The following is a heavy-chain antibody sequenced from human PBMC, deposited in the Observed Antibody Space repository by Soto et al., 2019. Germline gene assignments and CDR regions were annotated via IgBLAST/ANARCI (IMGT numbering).Heavy chain of an antibody. J-gene: IGHJ5*02. D-gene: IGHD2-15*01. CDR1: GGSISSYY. CDR3: ARGNCSGGSCYGIQDWFDP. Sequence: PSETLSLTCTVSGGSISSYYWSWIRQPPGQGLEWIGYIYYSGSTNYNPSLKSRVTISVDTSKNHFSLKLSSVTAADTAVYYCARGNCSGGSCYGIQDWFDPWGQGPLVTVS. V-gene: IGHV4-59*01. CDR2: IYYSGST.